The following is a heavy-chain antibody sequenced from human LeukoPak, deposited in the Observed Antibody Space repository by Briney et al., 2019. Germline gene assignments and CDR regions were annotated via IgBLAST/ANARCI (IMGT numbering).Heavy chain of an antibody. CDR1: GGSISSSIYY. Sequence: SETLSLTCTVSGGSISSSIYYWGWIRQPPGKGLEWIGNIYYSGSTYYTPSLQSRVTISVDTSKNQFSLKLSSVTAADTAVYYCARYGMDVLSFDYWGQGTLVTVSS. CDR2: IYYSGST. J-gene: IGHJ4*02. CDR3: ARYGMDVLSFDY. D-gene: IGHD3-16*01. V-gene: IGHV4-39*07.